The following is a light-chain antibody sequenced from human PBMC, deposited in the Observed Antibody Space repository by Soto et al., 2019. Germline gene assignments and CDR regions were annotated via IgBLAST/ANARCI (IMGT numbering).Light chain of an antibody. CDR1: QSISSW. V-gene: IGKV1-5*01. J-gene: IGKJ4*01. CDR2: DVS. CDR3: QQSYTAPLT. Sequence: DIQMTQSPSTLSASVGDRVTITCRASQSISSWLAWYQQKPGKAPKLLIYDVSSLESGVPSRFSGSGSGTEFSLTISSLQPDDSATYYCQQSYTAPLTFGGGTKVDIK.